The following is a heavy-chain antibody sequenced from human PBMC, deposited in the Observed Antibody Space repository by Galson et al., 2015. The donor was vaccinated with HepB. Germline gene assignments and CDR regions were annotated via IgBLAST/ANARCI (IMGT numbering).Heavy chain of an antibody. J-gene: IGHJ4*02. CDR2: AYHSGGT. Sequence: LSLTCAVSGDSISNDMRWSWVRQPPGEGLEWIGEAYHSGGTNYRPSLKSRVTLSVDKSKNQFSLKLTSVTAADTAVYYCARAKEGRGYFDYCGQGTLVTVS. D-gene: IGHD3-10*01. CDR3: ARAKEGRGYFDY. CDR1: GDSISNDMR. V-gene: IGHV4-4*02.